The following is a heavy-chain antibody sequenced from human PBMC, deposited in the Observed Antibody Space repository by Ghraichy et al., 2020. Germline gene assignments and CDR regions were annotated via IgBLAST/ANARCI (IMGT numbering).Heavy chain of an antibody. CDR1: GGSISSSSYY. CDR3: ARLSLSKGAFRY. D-gene: IGHD1-26*01. J-gene: IGHJ4*02. V-gene: IGHV4-39*01. Sequence: SETLSLTCTVSGGSISSSSYYWGWIRQPPGKGLEWIGSIYYSGSTYYNPSLKSRVTISVDTSKNQFSLKVSSVTAADTAVYYCARLSLSKGAFRYWGQGTLVTVSS. CDR2: IYYSGST.